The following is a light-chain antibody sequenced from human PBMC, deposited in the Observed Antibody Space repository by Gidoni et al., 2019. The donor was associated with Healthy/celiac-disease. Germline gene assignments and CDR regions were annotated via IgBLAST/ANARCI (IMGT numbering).Light chain of an antibody. CDR3: QQYGNSPRT. V-gene: IGKV3-20*01. CDR1: QSVSSSY. J-gene: IGKJ1*01. Sequence: DSVFTLSPGTLSLSPGDRATLSCRASQSVSSSYLAWYQQKPGQAPRLLIYGASSRATGIPDRFSGSGSGTDFTLTISRVEPEDVAVYYCQQYGNSPRTFXQXTKVEIK. CDR2: GAS.